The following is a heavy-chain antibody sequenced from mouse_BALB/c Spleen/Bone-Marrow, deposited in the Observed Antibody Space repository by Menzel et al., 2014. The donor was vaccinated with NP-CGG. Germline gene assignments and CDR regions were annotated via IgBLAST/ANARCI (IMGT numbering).Heavy chain of an antibody. D-gene: IGHD1-1*01. CDR3: ARYDYGWYFYV. CDR1: GFNIKDTY. CDR2: IGPANGNT. V-gene: IGHV14-3*02. J-gene: IGHJ1*01. Sequence: VQLKQSGAELVKPGAPVKLSCTASGFNIKDTYMHWVRQRPEQGLEWIGRIGPANGNTKYDPKFQGKATITADTSSNTAYLQLSSLTSEDTAVYYCARYDYGWYFYVWGAGTTVTVSS.